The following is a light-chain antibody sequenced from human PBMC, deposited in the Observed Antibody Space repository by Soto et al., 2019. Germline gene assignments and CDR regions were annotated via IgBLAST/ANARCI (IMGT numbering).Light chain of an antibody. J-gene: IGKJ1*01. V-gene: IGKV3-20*01. CDR3: QQYGGSPRT. Sequence: IVLTQSPATMSWSPGEGPTLSCSASQSIGGNFLAWYQQRRGQAPRLLIHGASNRATGIPDRFSGSGSGTDFTLTITRLEPEDFAVYYCQQYGGSPRTFGQGTKVDI. CDR1: QSIGGNF. CDR2: GAS.